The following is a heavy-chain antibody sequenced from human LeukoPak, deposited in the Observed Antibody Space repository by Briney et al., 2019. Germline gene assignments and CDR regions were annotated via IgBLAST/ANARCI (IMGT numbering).Heavy chain of an antibody. CDR2: FYFSGGT. Sequence: SETLSLTCTVSGDSISSSRYSWGWIRQPPGKGLEWIGNFYFSGGTFHNPSLRSRVTISIDTVKNQLSLNLSSVTAADTAVYYCARDPSGSYGGDYWGQGTLVTVSS. V-gene: IGHV4-39*07. CDR3: ARDPSGSYGGDY. D-gene: IGHD1-26*01. J-gene: IGHJ4*02. CDR1: GDSISSSRYS.